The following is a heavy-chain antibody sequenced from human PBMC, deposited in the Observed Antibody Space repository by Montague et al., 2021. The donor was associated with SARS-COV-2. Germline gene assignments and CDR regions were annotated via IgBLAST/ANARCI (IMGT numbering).Heavy chain of an antibody. V-gene: IGHV4-39*01. Sequence: SETLSLTCTVSGGSISSSSYYWGWIRQPPGKGLERIGSIYYSGSTYYNPSLKSRVTISVDTSKNQFSLKLSSVTAADTAVYYCASALGYCSSTSCCSVYGMDVWGQGTTVTVSS. D-gene: IGHD2-2*01. CDR3: ASALGYCSSTSCCSVYGMDV. CDR1: GGSISSSSYY. CDR2: IYYSGST. J-gene: IGHJ6*02.